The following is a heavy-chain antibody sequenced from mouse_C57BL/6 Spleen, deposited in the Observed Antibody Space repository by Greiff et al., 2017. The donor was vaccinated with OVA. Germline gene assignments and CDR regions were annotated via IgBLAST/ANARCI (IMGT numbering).Heavy chain of an antibody. J-gene: IGHJ1*03. CDR3: ARYGNYGCFDV. D-gene: IGHD2-1*01. V-gene: IGHV1-52*01. CDR2: IDPSDSET. Sequence: QVQLQQPGAELVRPGSSVKLSCKASGYTFTSYWMHWVKQRPIQGLEWIGNIDPSDSETHYNQKFKDKATLTVDKSSSTAYMQLSSLTSEDSAVYYCARYGNYGCFDVWGTGTTVTVSS. CDR1: GYTFTSYW.